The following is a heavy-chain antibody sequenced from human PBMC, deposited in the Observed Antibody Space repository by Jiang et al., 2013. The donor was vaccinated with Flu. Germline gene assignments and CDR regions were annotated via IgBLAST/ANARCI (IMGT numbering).Heavy chain of an antibody. J-gene: IGHJ4*02. V-gene: IGHV1-46*01. D-gene: IGHD2-21*01. Sequence: MGIINPSRGGTTYTQKFQGRVVMTRDTSTSTVYMELSSLRSEDTAVYYCARSHLAYCGGDCYWPGYWGQGTLVTVSS. CDR2: INPSRGGT. CDR3: ARSHLAYCGGDCYWPGY.